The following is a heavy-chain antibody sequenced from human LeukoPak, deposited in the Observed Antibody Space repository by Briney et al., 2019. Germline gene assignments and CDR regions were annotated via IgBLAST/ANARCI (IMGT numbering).Heavy chain of an antibody. CDR1: GGSISSGSYY. D-gene: IGHD6-6*01. J-gene: IGHJ6*03. V-gene: IGHV4-61*02. CDR2: IYTSGST. Sequence: SETLPLTCTVSGGSISSGSYYWSWIRQPAGKGLEWIGRIYTSGSTNYNPSLKSRVTISVDSSKNQFSLKLSSVTAADTAVYYCARVRQSSSTHYYYYYMDVWGKGTTVTVSS. CDR3: ARVRQSSSTHYYYYYMDV.